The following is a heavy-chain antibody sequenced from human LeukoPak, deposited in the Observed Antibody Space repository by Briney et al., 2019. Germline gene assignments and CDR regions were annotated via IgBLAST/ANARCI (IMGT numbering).Heavy chain of an antibody. CDR1: GFSLRTSGMR. J-gene: IGHJ4*02. Sequence: SGPTLVHPTPTLTLTCTFSGFSLRTSGMRVSWIRQPPGKALEWLPRIDWDDDKFYSTSLKTRLTISKDTSKNQVVLTMTNMDPVDTATYYCARMTVTTPFDYWGQGTLVTVSS. V-gene: IGHV2-70*04. CDR3: ARMTVTTPFDY. D-gene: IGHD4-17*01. CDR2: IDWDDDK.